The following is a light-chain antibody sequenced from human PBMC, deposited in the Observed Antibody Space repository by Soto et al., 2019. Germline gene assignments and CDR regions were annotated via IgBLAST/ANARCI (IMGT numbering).Light chain of an antibody. CDR3: QQYNSYPWT. CDR1: QSISSW. V-gene: IGKV1-5*01. CDR2: DAS. J-gene: IGKJ1*01. Sequence: DIQMTQSPSTLSASVGDRVTITCRASQSISSWLAWYQQKPGKAPKLLIYDASSLESGVPSRFSGSGSGTEFTLTSSSLQADDFATYYCQQYNSYPWTFGEGTKVEIK.